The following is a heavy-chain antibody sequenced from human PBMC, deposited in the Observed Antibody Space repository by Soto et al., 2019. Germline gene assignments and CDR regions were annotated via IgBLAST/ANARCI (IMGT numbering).Heavy chain of an antibody. CDR2: ISYDGSNK. D-gene: IGHD6-19*01. CDR1: GFTFSSYG. CDR3: AKSSSGWYGEGYMDV. Sequence: PGGSLRLSCAASGFTFSSYGMHWVRQAPGKGLEWVAVISYDGSNKYYADSVKGRFTISRDNSKNTLYLQMNCLRAEDTAVYYCAKSSSGWYGEGYMDVWGKGTTVTVSS. J-gene: IGHJ6*03. V-gene: IGHV3-30*18.